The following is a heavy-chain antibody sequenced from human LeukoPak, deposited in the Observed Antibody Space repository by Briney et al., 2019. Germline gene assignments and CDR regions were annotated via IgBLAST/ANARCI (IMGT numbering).Heavy chain of an antibody. J-gene: IGHJ5*02. Sequence: SVKVSCKASGYTFTTYDINWVRQAPGQGLEWMGGIIPIFGTANYAQKFQGRVTITADESTSTAYMELSSLRSEDTAVYYCARDPTDFTWSTGQHIYGGGIDPWGQGTLVTVSS. V-gene: IGHV1-69*13. CDR1: GYTFTTYD. CDR2: IIPIFGTA. D-gene: IGHD1-14*01. CDR3: ARDPTDFTWSTGQHIYGGGIDP.